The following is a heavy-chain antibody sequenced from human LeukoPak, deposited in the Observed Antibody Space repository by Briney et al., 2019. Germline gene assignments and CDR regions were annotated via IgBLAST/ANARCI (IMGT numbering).Heavy chain of an antibody. CDR2: VDPEDGET. Sequence: ATVKISCKVSGYTFTDYYMHWVQQAPGKGLEWMGLVDPEDGETIYAEKFQGRVTMTRDTSTSTVYMELSSLRSEDTAVYYCARAHCSGGSCYLLSLDVWGKGTTVTVSS. V-gene: IGHV1-69-2*01. D-gene: IGHD2-15*01. J-gene: IGHJ6*04. CDR1: GYTFTDYY. CDR3: ARAHCSGGSCYLLSLDV.